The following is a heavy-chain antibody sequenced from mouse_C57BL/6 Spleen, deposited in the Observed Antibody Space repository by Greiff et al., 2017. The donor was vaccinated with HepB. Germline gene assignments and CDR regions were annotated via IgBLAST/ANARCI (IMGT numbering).Heavy chain of an antibody. J-gene: IGHJ2*01. CDR3: AREDYGSHFDY. CDR2: ISDGGSYT. V-gene: IGHV5-4*01. CDR1: GFTFSSYA. Sequence: EVQLVESGGGLVKPGGSLKLSCAASGFTFSSYAMSWVRQTPEKRLEWVATISDGGSYTYYPDNVKGRFTISRDNAKNNLYLQMSHLKSEDTAMYYCAREDYGSHFDYWGQGTTLTVSS. D-gene: IGHD1-1*01.